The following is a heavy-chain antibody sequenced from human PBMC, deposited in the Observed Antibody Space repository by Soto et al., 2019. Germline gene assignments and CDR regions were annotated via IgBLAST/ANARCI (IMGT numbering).Heavy chain of an antibody. V-gene: IGHV3-48*02. CDR3: ARVAIASWGVIAVTYALDV. J-gene: IGHJ6*02. Sequence: GGSLRLSCEVSGFTLSTYSMNWVRQAPGKGLEWVSFITSSGSTTYYADSVKGRFTVSRDNVKNSLFLQMNSLRDEDTAVYYCARVAIASWGVIAVTYALDVWGQGTTVTVSS. CDR2: ITSSGSTT. CDR1: GFTLSTYS. D-gene: IGHD3-16*02.